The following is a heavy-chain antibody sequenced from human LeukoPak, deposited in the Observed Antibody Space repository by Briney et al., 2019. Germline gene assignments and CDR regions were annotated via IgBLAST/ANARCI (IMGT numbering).Heavy chain of an antibody. D-gene: IGHD3-10*02. Sequence: GGSLRLSCAASGFTFRNYWMRWVRQAPGKGLEWVSYISSSGSTIYYADSVKGRFTISRDNAKNSLYLQMNSLRAEDTAVYYCAELGITMIGGVWGKGTTVTISS. J-gene: IGHJ6*04. CDR1: GFTFRNYW. CDR3: AELGITMIGGV. V-gene: IGHV3-48*04. CDR2: ISSSGSTI.